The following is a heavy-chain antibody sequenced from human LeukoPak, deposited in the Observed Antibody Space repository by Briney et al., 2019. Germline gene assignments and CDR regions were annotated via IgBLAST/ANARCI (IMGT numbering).Heavy chain of an antibody. V-gene: IGHV3-7*01. Sequence: GGSLRLSCAGSGFTFSNYWMSWVREVPGKGLEWVANIKEDGSEKYSVDSMKGRFTIFRDNAKNSLYLQMNSLRAEDTAIYYCARDRHSGHFDWGQGTLVTVSS. J-gene: IGHJ4*02. CDR1: GFTFSNYW. D-gene: IGHD1-26*01. CDR2: IKEDGSEK. CDR3: ARDRHSGHFD.